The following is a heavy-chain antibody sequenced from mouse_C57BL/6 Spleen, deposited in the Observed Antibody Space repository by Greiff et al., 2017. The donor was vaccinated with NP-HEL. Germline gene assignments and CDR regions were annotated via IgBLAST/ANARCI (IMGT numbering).Heavy chain of an antibody. J-gene: IGHJ2*01. D-gene: IGHD2-4*01. V-gene: IGHV1-80*01. CDR1: GYAFSSYW. CDR2: IYPGDGDT. Sequence: QVQLQQSGAELVKPGASVKISCKASGYAFSSYWMNWVKQRPGKGLEWIGQIYPGDGDTNYNGKFKGKATLTADKSSSTAYMQRISLTSEDSAVYFCARSGDYDYDDAWGQGTTLTVSS. CDR3: ARSGDYDYDDA.